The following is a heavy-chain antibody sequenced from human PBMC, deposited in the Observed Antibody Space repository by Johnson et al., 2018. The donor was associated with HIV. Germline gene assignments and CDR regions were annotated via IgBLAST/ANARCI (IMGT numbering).Heavy chain of an antibody. J-gene: IGHJ3*01. CDR3: AKDQLVGATYAAFDR. D-gene: IGHD1-26*01. V-gene: IGHV3-30*02. Sequence: QVQLVESGGGVVQPGGSLRLPCAASGSTFSSYGMHWVRQAPGKGLEWVAFIRYDGSNKYYSDSVKGRFPISRDNSKNTLYLQMNSLRPEDTAVYYCAKDQLVGATYAAFDRCGQGTMVTVSS. CDR2: IRYDGSNK. CDR1: GSTFSSYG.